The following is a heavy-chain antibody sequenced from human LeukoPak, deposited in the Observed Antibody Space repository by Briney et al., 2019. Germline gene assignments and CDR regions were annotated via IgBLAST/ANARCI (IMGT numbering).Heavy chain of an antibody. D-gene: IGHD2-8*02. Sequence: ASVKVSCKASGYTFTSYGISWVRQAPGQGLEWMGWISAYNGNTNYAQKLQGRVTMTTDTSTSTAYMELSSLRSEDTAVYYCARESVVYGSARFDYWGQGTLVTVSS. CDR2: ISAYNGNT. CDR3: ARESVVYGSARFDY. J-gene: IGHJ4*02. V-gene: IGHV1-18*01. CDR1: GYTFTSYG.